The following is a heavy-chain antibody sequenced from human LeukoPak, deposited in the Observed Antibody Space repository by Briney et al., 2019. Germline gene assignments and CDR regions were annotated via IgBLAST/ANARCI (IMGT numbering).Heavy chain of an antibody. CDR1: GYTFTGYS. D-gene: IGHD4-17*01. CDR2: INHNSGGT. V-gene: IGHV1-2*02. J-gene: IGHJ6*02. Sequence: ASVKVSCTASGYTFTGYSLHWVRQAPGQGLEWMGWINHNSGGTNYAQKFQGRVTMTRDTSISTAYMELSRLRSDDTAVYYCATRTVTTYYYGMDVWGQGTTVTVSS. CDR3: ATRTVTTYYYGMDV.